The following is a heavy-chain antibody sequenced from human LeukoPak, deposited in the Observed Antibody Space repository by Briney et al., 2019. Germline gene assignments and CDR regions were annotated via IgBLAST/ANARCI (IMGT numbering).Heavy chain of an antibody. CDR3: TRVLLGYSSRPDAFDI. Sequence: GGSLRLSCTASGFTFGDYAMSWFRQAPGKGLEWVGFIRSKAYGGTTEYAASVKGRFTISRDDSKSIAYLQMNSLKTEDTAVYYCTRVLLGYSSRPDAFDIWGQGTMVTVSS. D-gene: IGHD6-13*01. J-gene: IGHJ3*02. CDR2: IRSKAYGGTT. CDR1: GFTFGDYA. V-gene: IGHV3-49*03.